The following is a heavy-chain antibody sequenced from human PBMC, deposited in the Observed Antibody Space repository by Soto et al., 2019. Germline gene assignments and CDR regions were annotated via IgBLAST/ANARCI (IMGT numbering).Heavy chain of an antibody. Sequence: ASVKVSCKASGYTFTNYGVSWVRQAPGQGLEWMGWINAGNGNTKYSQKFQGRVTITRDTSASTAYMELSSLRSDDTAVYYCARWEGIAAAGIWGQGTLVTVSS. D-gene: IGHD6-13*01. CDR3: ARWEGIAAAGI. CDR2: INAGNGNT. CDR1: GYTFTNYG. V-gene: IGHV1-18*01. J-gene: IGHJ4*02.